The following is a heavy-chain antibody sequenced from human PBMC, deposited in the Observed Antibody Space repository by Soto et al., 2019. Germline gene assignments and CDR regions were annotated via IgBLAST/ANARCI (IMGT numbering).Heavy chain of an antibody. D-gene: IGHD3-22*01. CDR2: ISAYNGNT. J-gene: IGHJ6*02. CDR3: ARGGYYDSSASRNYHYHAMNV. V-gene: IGHV1-18*01. Sequence: GASVKVSCKASGYTFASYAISWMRQAPGQGLEWMGWISAYNGNTNYAQKLQGRVTMTTDTSTSTAYMELRSLRSDDTAIYFCARGGYYDSSASRNYHYHAMNVWGQGTTVTVS. CDR1: GYTFASYA.